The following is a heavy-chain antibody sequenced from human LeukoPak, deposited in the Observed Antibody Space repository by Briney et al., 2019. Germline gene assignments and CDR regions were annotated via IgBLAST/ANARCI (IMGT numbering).Heavy chain of an antibody. Sequence: NSSETLSLTCAVYGGSFSSYSWNWVRQPPGKGLEWIGEINHSGSTNDSPSLKSRITLSVDTSKNQFSLRLTSVTAMDAAVYYCAKKVAGVGWFDPWGQGTLVTVSS. CDR3: AKKVAGVGWFDP. D-gene: IGHD7-27*01. CDR1: GGSFSSYS. J-gene: IGHJ5*02. V-gene: IGHV4-34*10. CDR2: INHSGST.